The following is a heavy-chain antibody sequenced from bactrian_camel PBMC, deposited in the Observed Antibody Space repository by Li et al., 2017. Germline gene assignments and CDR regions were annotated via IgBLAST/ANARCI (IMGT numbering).Heavy chain of an antibody. D-gene: IGHD6*01. J-gene: IGHJ4*01. CDR3: AADQLYGTCRDVLDFPA. V-gene: IGHV3S53*01. Sequence: VQLVESGGGSVQAGGSLRLSCGASGSIYGDACVGWLRQAPGKEREGVAAIDSDGIASYTDSVKGRFIITRDKAKDLVYLQMNGLQPEDTGIYYCAADQLYGTCRDVLDFPARGQGTQVTVS. CDR1: GSIYGDAC. CDR2: IDSDGIA.